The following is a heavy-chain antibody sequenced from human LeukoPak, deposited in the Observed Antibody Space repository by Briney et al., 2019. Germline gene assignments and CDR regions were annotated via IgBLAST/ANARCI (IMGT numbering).Heavy chain of an antibody. V-gene: IGHV3-11*04. D-gene: IGHD2-15*01. CDR3: ARDTRYCSGATCFSGFDY. CDR1: GFTFSDYY. J-gene: IGHJ4*02. CDR2: ISSSGSTI. Sequence: GGSLRLSCAASGFTFSDYYMSWIRQAPGKGLEWVSYISSSGSTIYYTDSVKGRFTISRDNAKNSVYLQMNSLRAEDTALYYCARDTRYCSGATCFSGFDYWGQGTLVSVSS.